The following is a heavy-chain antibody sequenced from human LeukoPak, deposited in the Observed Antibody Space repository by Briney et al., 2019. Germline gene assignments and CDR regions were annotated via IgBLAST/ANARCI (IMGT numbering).Heavy chain of an antibody. CDR2: IYHSGST. J-gene: IGHJ4*02. V-gene: IGHV4-30-2*01. CDR1: GGSISSDDYS. CDR3: ARATVGALDY. D-gene: IGHD1-26*01. Sequence: SQTLSLTCAVSGGSISSDDYSWSWIRQPPGKGLEWIGYIYHSGSTYYNSSLKSRVAISVDRSKNRFSLKLSSVTAADTAVYYCARATVGALDYWGQGTLVTVSS.